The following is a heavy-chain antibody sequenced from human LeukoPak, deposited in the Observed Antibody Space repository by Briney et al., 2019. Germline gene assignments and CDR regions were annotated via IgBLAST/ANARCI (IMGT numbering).Heavy chain of an antibody. CDR1: GGSISSYY. V-gene: IGHV4-59*01. CDR2: IYYSGST. J-gene: IGHJ3*02. Sequence: SETLSLTCTVSGGSISSYYWSWIRQPPGKGLERIGYIYYSGSTNYNPSLKSRVTISVDTSKNQFSLKLSSVTAADTAVYYCARERGYSYGGDAFDIWGQGTMVTVSS. D-gene: IGHD5-18*01. CDR3: ARERGYSYGGDAFDI.